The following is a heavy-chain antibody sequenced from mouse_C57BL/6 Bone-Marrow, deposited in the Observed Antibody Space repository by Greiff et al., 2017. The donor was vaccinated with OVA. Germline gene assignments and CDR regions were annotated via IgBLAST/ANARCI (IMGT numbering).Heavy chain of an antibody. V-gene: IGHV2-4*01. CDR2: IWSGGST. D-gene: IGHD1-1*01. Sequence: VKVVESGPGLVQPSQRLSITCTVSGFSLTSYGVHWVRQPPGKGLEWLGVIWSGGSTDYNAAFISRLSISKDNSKSQVFFKMNSLQADDTAIYYCAKKGHYYGSFYAMDYWGQGTSVTVSS. CDR3: AKKGHYYGSFYAMDY. CDR1: GFSLTSYG. J-gene: IGHJ4*01.